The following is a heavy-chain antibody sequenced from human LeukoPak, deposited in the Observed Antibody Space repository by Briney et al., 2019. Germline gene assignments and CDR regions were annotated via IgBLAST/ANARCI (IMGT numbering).Heavy chain of an antibody. Sequence: ETLSLTCTVSGGSISSYYWSWIRQPPGKGLEWVGNIKHDGSEKYYVDSVKGRFTISRDNAKNSLYLHMNSLRAEDTAVYYCARDRFKEYGDTELGYWGQGILVTVSS. CDR2: IKHDGSEK. CDR1: GGSISSYY. J-gene: IGHJ4*02. D-gene: IGHD4-17*01. V-gene: IGHV3-7*01. CDR3: ARDRFKEYGDTELGY.